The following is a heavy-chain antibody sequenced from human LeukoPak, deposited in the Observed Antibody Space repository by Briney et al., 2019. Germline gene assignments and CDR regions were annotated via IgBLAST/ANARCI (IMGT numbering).Heavy chain of an antibody. CDR1: GFTFSSYG. CDR2: IRYDGSNK. Sequence: GGSLRLSCAASGFTFSSYGMHWVRRAPGKGLEWVAFIRYDGSNKYYADSVKGRFTISRDNSKNTLYLQMNSLRAEDTAVYYCAKVEIYYYGSGSHPDAFDIWGQGTMVTVSS. J-gene: IGHJ3*02. D-gene: IGHD3-10*01. V-gene: IGHV3-30*02. CDR3: AKVEIYYYGSGSHPDAFDI.